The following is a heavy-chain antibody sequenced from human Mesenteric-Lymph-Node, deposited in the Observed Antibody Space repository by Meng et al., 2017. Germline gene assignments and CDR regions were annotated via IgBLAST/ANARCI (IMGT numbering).Heavy chain of an antibody. Sequence: GSLRLSCTVSGDSVSNYFCTRIRQPPGKGLEWIGYMFYSGSTNYNPSLKSRVTISVDTTKNQFSLKLNSVTAADTAVYYCARASERGYYFENWGQGIPVTVSS. D-gene: IGHD3-3*01. CDR1: GDSVSNYF. J-gene: IGHJ4*02. CDR3: ARASERGYYFEN. V-gene: IGHV4-59*02. CDR2: MFYSGST.